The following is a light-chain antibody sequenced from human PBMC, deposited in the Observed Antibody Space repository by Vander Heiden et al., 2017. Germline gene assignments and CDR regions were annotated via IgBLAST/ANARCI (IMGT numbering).Light chain of an antibody. V-gene: IGLV1-47*02. CDR1: TSNIVVNL. Sequence: HSVLTQPPSASGTVGHRVTISCSGSTSNIVVNLVYCYQQLPETAPNLILYIDNHRPSGVPDRFSGSKSGPAASLAISGLGSEDEADYYCASRDNSRSGRGVFGGGTKLTVV. CDR3: ASRDNSRSGRGV. CDR2: IDN. J-gene: IGLJ2*01.